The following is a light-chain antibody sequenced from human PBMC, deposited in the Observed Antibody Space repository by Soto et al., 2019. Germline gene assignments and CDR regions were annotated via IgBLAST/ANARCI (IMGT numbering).Light chain of an antibody. CDR1: SSNIGAGYD. CDR2: DNN. Sequence: QSALTQPPSVSGAPGQRVTISCSGSSSNIGAGYDVHWYQQLPGTAPKLLIYDNNNRPSGVPGRFSGSKSGTSASLAITGLQSEDEADYYCQPYDYSLSAHYVFGAGAKLTVL. CDR3: QPYDYSLSAHYV. V-gene: IGLV1-40*01. J-gene: IGLJ1*01.